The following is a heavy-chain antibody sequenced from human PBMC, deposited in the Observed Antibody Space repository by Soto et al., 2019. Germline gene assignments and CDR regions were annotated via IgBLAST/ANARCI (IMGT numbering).Heavy chain of an antibody. CDR2: SCSSSSYI. D-gene: IGHD2-8*01. Sequence: PDGSLRLSCAASGFTFSSYSMNWGRQARGQGIGWVSSSCSSSSYIYYAGPVKARLTLPKDNAKGSRHRQMNSRRAEDTPVYYCAWVGVCYPYYYHGRWILGQGTTV. CDR1: GFTFSSYS. CDR3: AWVGVCYPYYYHGRWI. J-gene: IGHJ6*02. V-gene: IGHV3-21*01.